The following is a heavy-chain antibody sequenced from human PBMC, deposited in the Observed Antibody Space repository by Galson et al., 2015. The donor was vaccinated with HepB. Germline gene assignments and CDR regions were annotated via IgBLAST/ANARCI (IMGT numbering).Heavy chain of an antibody. CDR3: ARDSPAGTSTLDY. Sequence: SVKVSCKASGYTFSHYGITWVRQAPGQGLEWMGWISAYNGNTNYEQKLQDRVTMTTDTSTSTAYMEVRSLRSDDTAVYYCARDSPAGTSTLDYWGQGTLV. D-gene: IGHD2-2*01. J-gene: IGHJ4*02. V-gene: IGHV1-18*04. CDR2: ISAYNGNT. CDR1: GYTFSHYG.